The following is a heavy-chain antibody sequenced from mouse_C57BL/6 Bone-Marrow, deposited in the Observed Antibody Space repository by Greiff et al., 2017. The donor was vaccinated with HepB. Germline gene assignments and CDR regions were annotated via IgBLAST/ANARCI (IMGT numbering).Heavy chain of an antibody. J-gene: IGHJ3*01. CDR3: AREITTVDWFAY. V-gene: IGHV5-4*01. Sequence: EVKVVESGGGLVKPGGSLKLSCAASGFTFSSYAMSWVRQTPEKRLEWVATISDGGSYTYYPDNVKGRFTISRDNAKNNLYLQMSHLKSEDTAMYYCAREITTVDWFAYWGQGTLVTVSA. CDR2: ISDGGSYT. CDR1: GFTFSSYA. D-gene: IGHD1-1*01.